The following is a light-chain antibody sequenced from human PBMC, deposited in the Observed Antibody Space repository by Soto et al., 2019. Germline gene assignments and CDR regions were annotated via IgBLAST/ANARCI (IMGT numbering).Light chain of an antibody. Sequence: DILMTQSPATLSVSPGERVTVSCRASQSISTNLDWYQQKPGQPPRLLIYDASTSATGIPARFSGSGSATEFTLTISSVQSEDFGVYYCQQFNGWVNTCGQGTKLEIK. CDR2: DAS. CDR1: QSISTN. J-gene: IGKJ2*01. CDR3: QQFNGWVNT. V-gene: IGKV3-15*01.